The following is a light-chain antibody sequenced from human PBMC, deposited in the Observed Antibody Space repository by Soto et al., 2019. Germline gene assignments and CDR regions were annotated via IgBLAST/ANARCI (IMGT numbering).Light chain of an antibody. Sequence: SARTQPRSVAGSPGQSVTISCTGTSTDVGGYNYVSWYQQYPGKVPKLMLYDVSKRPSGVPDRFSGSKSGNTASLTISGLQAEDEADYYCCSYAGRDTLYVFGSGPKVTVL. CDR1: STDVGGYNY. J-gene: IGLJ1*01. CDR2: DVS. CDR3: CSYAGRDTLYV. V-gene: IGLV2-11*01.